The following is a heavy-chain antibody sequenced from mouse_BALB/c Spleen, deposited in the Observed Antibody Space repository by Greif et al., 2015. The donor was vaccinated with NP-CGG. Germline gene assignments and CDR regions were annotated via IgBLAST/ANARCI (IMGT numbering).Heavy chain of an antibody. CDR1: GYTFTSYW. D-gene: IGHD1-2*01. V-gene: IGHV1-7*01. Sequence: VQLQQSGAELAKPGASVKMSCKASGYTFTSYWMHWVKQRPGQGLEWIGYINPSTGYTEYNQKFKDKATLTADKSSSTAYMQLSSLTSEDSAVYYCARWEFITTALYYFDYWGQGTTLTVSS. CDR3: ARWEFITTALYYFDY. CDR2: INPSTGYT. J-gene: IGHJ2*01.